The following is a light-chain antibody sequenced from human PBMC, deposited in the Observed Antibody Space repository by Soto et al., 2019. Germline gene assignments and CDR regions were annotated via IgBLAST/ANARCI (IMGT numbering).Light chain of an antibody. J-gene: IGKJ1*01. CDR1: QSLLQSNGNHY. CDR2: LGS. CDR3: MQALQTPWT. Sequence: DIVLTQSPLSLPVTPGEPASISCRSSQSLLQSNGNHYLDWYLQKPGQSPQVLIYLGSNRASGVLDRFSGSGSGTDFTLKISRVEAEDVGVYFCMQALQTPWTFGQGTKVEIK. V-gene: IGKV2-28*01.